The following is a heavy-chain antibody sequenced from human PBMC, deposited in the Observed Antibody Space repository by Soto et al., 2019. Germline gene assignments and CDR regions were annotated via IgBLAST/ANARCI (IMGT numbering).Heavy chain of an antibody. CDR2: INHSGST. Sequence: PSETLSLTCAVYGGSFSGYYWSWIRQPPGKGLEWIGEINHSGSTNYNPSLKSRVTIPVDTSKNQFSLKLSSVTAADTAVYYCARGPKLLTGYYVSDYYYGMDVWGQGTTVTVSS. CDR1: GGSFSGYY. D-gene: IGHD3-9*01. V-gene: IGHV4-34*01. J-gene: IGHJ6*02. CDR3: ARGPKLLTGYYVSDYYYGMDV.